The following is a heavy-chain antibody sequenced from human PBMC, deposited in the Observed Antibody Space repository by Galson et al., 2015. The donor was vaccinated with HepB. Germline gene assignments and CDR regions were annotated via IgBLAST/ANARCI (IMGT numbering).Heavy chain of an antibody. CDR1: GGSISSYY. J-gene: IGHJ3*02. Sequence: TLSLTCTVSGGSISSYYWSWIRQPPGKGLEWIGYIYYSGSTDYNPSLKSRVTISVDTSKNQFSLKLSSVTAADTAVYYCARTYYYDSSGSENDAFDIWGQGTMVTVSS. V-gene: IGHV4-59*01. CDR2: IYYSGST. D-gene: IGHD3-22*01. CDR3: ARTYYYDSSGSENDAFDI.